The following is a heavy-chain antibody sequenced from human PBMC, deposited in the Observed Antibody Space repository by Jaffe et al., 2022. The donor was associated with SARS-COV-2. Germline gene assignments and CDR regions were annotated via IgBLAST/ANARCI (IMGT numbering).Heavy chain of an antibody. Sequence: EVQLLESGGGLVQPGGSLRLSCAASGFSFSSYAMSWVRQAPGKGLEWVSDIGGSGGSSYYADSVKGRFTISRDNSKNMLYLQMNSLRAEDTAVYYCAKAGRPAAIEAWFDPWGQGTLVTVSS. D-gene: IGHD2-2*02. J-gene: IGHJ5*02. V-gene: IGHV3-23*01. CDR2: IGGSGGSS. CDR3: AKAGRPAAIEAWFDP. CDR1: GFSFSSYA.